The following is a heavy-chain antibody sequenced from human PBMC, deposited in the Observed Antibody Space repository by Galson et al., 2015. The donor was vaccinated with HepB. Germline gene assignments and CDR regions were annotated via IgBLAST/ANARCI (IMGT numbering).Heavy chain of an antibody. J-gene: IGHJ4*02. CDR1: GFTFSSYA. CDR2: ISGSGGST. CDR3: AKDTSSSWYFDY. Sequence: SLRLSCAASGFTFSSYAMSWVRQAPGKGLEWVSAISGSGGSTYYADSVKGRFTISRDNSKNTLYLQMNSLRAEDTAVYYCAKDTSSSWYFDYWGQGTLVTVSS. D-gene: IGHD6-13*01. V-gene: IGHV3-23*01.